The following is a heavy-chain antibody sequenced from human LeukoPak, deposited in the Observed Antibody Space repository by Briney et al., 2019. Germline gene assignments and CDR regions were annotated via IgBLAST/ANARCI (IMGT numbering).Heavy chain of an antibody. CDR1: GGSISIYY. CDR3: AREDCSSTSCYIDY. J-gene: IGHJ4*02. Sequence: SETLSLTCTVSGGSISIYYWSWIRQPPGKGLEGIGYIYYSGSTHYNPSLNSRVTLSVDTSKNQFSLKLSSVTAADTAVYYCAREDCSSTSCYIDYWGQGTMVTVSS. V-gene: IGHV4-59*01. D-gene: IGHD2-2*01. CDR2: IYYSGST.